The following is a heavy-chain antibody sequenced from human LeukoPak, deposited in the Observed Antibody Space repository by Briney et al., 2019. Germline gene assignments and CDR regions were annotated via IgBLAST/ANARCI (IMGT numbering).Heavy chain of an antibody. D-gene: IGHD3-10*01. CDR2: INHSGST. CDR3: ARRPKYYYGSGSYYIPWFDP. V-gene: IGHV4-34*01. CDR1: GGSFSGYY. J-gene: IGHJ5*02. Sequence: SETLSLTCAVYGGSFSGYYWSWIRQPPGKGLEWIGEINHSGSTNYNPSLKSRVTISVDTSKNQFSLKLSSVTAADTAVYYCARRPKYYYGSGSYYIPWFDPWGQGTLVTVSS.